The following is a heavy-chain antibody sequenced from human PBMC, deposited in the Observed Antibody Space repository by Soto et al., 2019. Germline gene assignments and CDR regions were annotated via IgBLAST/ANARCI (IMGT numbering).Heavy chain of an antibody. V-gene: IGHV2-5*02. CDR1: GFSLYSGGVG. Sequence: QITLKESSPTLVKPTQTLTLTCSFSGFSLYSGGVGVGWIRQPPGKALEWLALLYWDETRRYNPSLRNTLTIAKDTSENLVVLTMTDMGPVDTGTYFCAHYTTSTYFDVWGKGTTVTVSS. J-gene: IGHJ6*04. CDR3: AHYTTSTYFDV. D-gene: IGHD1-1*01. CDR2: LYWDETR.